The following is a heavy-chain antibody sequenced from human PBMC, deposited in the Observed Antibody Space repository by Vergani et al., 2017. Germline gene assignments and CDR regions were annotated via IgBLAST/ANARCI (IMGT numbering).Heavy chain of an antibody. CDR2: ISSSSSYI. D-gene: IGHD2-2*01. Sequence: VQLVESGGGVVQPGRSLRLSCAASGFTFSSYAMHWVRQAPGKGLEWVSSISSSSSYIYYADSVKGRFTISRDNSKNTLYLQMNSLRAEDTAVYYCAKGEYCSSTSCYPENWFDPWGQGTLVTVSS. CDR1: GFTFSSYA. V-gene: IGHV3-21*04. CDR3: AKGEYCSSTSCYPENWFDP. J-gene: IGHJ5*02.